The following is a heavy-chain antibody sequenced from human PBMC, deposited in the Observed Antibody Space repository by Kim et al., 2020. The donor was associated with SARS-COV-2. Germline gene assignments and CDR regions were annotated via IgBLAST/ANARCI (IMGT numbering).Heavy chain of an antibody. CDR2: INKDSSAK. CDR1: GFTFTDYS. CDR3: ARDRHWASDY. V-gene: IGHV3-48*02. D-gene: IGHD7-27*01. J-gene: IGHJ4*02. Sequence: GGSLRLSCAASGFTFTDYSPNWVRQAPGKGLEWVANINKDSSAKYYADSVKGRFSISRDNAQNLLYLQMSSLRDEETAVYYGARDRHWASDYWGQGTLVIVSS.